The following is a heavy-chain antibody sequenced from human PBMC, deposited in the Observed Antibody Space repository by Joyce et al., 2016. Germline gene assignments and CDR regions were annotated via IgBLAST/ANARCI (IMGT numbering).Heavy chain of an antibody. V-gene: IGHV1-18*01. J-gene: IGHJ6*02. CDR3: ARGVWGSGSTYYFGMDV. D-gene: IGHD3-10*01. Sequence: QAQLVQYGAEVKKPGASVKVSCKASGYKFTNYGITWVRQAPGQGLEWMGWISAYNGDTNYAQKFQGRVTMTTDTSTTTAYMDLRSLRSDDTAVYFCARGVWGSGSTYYFGMDVWGQGTTVTVSS. CDR2: ISAYNGDT. CDR1: GYKFTNYG.